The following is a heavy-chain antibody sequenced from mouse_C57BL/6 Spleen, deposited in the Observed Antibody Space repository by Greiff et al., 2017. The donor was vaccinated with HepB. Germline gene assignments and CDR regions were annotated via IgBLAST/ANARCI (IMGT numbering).Heavy chain of an antibody. CDR1: GFTFSSYT. Sequence: EVQGVESGGGLVKPGGSLKLSCAASGFTFSSYTMSWVRQTPAKRLEWVATISGGGGNTYYPDSVKGRFTISRDNAKNTLYRQMSSLGSEDTALYYCERQESYFDYWGQGTTLTVSS. V-gene: IGHV5-9*01. CDR3: ERQESYFDY. J-gene: IGHJ2*01. CDR2: ISGGGGNT.